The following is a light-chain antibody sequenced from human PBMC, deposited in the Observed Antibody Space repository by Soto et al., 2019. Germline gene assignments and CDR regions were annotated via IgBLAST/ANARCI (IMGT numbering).Light chain of an antibody. J-gene: IGKJ3*01. CDR2: GAS. CDR1: QSVSSSY. CDR3: HQYANSPLT. V-gene: IGKV3-20*01. Sequence: EIVLTQSPGILSLSPGEGATLSCSASQSVSSSYLAWYQQKPGQAPRLLIYGASSRATGIPDRFSGSGSGTDFTLTISRLQPEDVAVYYCHQYANSPLTFGPGTKVDIK.